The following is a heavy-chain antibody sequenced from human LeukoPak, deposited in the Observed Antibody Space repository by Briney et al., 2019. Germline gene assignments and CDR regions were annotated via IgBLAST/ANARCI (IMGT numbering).Heavy chain of an antibody. CDR1: GGTFSSYA. CDR3: ARGRYCSSTSCQLDY. V-gene: IGHV1-69*05. J-gene: IGHJ4*02. CDR2: IIPIFGTA. Sequence: SVKVSCKASGGTFSSYAISWVRQAPGQGLEWMGGIIPIFGTANYAQKFQGRVTITTDESTGTAYMELSSLRSEDTAVYYCARGRYCSSTSCQLDYWGQGTLVTVSS. D-gene: IGHD2-2*01.